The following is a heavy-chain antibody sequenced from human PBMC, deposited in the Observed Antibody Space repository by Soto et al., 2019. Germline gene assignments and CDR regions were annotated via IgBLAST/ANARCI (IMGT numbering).Heavy chain of an antibody. CDR2: ISAYNGNT. Sequence: GASVKVSCTASGYTFTSYGISWVGQAPGQGLEWMGWISAYNGNTNYAQKLQGRVTMTTDTSTSTAYMELRSLRSDDTAVYYCARVYYYDSRGYFFPFDSWGQGTLVTVSS. CDR3: ARVYYYDSRGYFFPFDS. D-gene: IGHD3-22*01. CDR1: GYTFTSYG. V-gene: IGHV1-18*01. J-gene: IGHJ4*02.